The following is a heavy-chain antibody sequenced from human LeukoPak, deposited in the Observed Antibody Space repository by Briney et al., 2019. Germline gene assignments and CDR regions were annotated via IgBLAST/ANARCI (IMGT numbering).Heavy chain of an antibody. CDR1: GYTFTSYD. CDR3: ARVGVPAASSAWFDP. V-gene: IGHV1-46*03. J-gene: IGHJ5*02. Sequence: ASVKVSCKASGYTFTSYDMHWVRQAPGQGLEWMGIINPSGGSTSYAQKFQGRVTMTRDTSTSTVYMELSSLRSEDTAVYYCARVGVPAASSAWFDPWGQGTLVTVSS. CDR2: INPSGGST. D-gene: IGHD2-2*01.